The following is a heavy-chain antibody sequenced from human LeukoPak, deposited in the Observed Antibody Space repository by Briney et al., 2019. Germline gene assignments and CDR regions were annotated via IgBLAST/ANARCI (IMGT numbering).Heavy chain of an antibody. Sequence: SETLSLTCTVSGGSISSSAYYWGWIRQPPGKGLEWIGSVYYSGSTYYNPSLKIRVTISIDTSKNQFSLKLRYVTAADTAVYYCARTYYYGSGSSNFDYWGQGSLVTVSS. CDR1: GGSISSSAYY. D-gene: IGHD3-10*01. CDR3: ARTYYYGSGSSNFDY. J-gene: IGHJ4*02. CDR2: VYYSGST. V-gene: IGHV4-39*01.